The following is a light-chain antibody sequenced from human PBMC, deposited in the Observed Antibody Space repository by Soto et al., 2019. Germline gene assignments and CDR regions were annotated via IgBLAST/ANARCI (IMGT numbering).Light chain of an antibody. J-gene: IGKJ4*01. CDR1: QSVRSNY. V-gene: IGKV3-20*01. Sequence: EIVLTQSPGTLSLSSGERATLSCRASQSVRSNYLAWYQQKPGQAPRLLIYGASSRATGIPDRFGGSGSGTAFTPTISRLEPEDFAVYYCQQYASSPLTVGGGTKVEIK. CDR3: QQYASSPLT. CDR2: GAS.